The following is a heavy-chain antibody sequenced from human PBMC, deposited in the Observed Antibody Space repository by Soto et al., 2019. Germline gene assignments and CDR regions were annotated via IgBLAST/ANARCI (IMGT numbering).Heavy chain of an antibody. CDR1: GGSISTYY. CDR2: IYNSGST. J-gene: IGHJ6*02. Sequence: LSLTCTVSGGSISTYYWSRIRRPPGKGLEWIGYIYNSGSTHSNPSLQSRVTISVDTSKNQFSLKLSSVTAADTAIYYCARARITMVREVIKYNMDVWGQGTTVTVSS. CDR3: ARARITMVREVIKYNMDV. D-gene: IGHD3-10*01. V-gene: IGHV4-59*01.